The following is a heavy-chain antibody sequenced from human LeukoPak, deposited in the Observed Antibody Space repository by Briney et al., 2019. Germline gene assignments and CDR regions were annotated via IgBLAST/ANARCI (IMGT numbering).Heavy chain of an antibody. J-gene: IGHJ4*02. CDR2: ISTSGST. D-gene: IGHD3-22*01. V-gene: IGHV4-4*09. Sequence: PSETLSLTCAVSAASISNYYWSWIRQAPGKGLEWIGYISTSGSTNYNPSLKSRVSISLDTSKNRFSLNLSFVTAADTAVYYCASPRSGYRYPFDYWGQGALVTVSS. CDR1: AASISNYY. CDR3: ASPRSGYRYPFDY.